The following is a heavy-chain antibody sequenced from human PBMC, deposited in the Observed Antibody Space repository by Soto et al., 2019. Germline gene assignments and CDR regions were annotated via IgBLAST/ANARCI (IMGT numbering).Heavy chain of an antibody. CDR1: GFTFSSYS. J-gene: IGHJ6*03. D-gene: IGHD5-18*01. CDR3: AREGLMVTAIGEEDYYYYMDV. CDR2: ISSSSSYI. Sequence: GSLRLSCAASGFTFSSYSMNWVRQAPGKGLEWVSSISSSSSYIYYADSVKGRFTISRDNAKNSLYLQMNSLRAEDTAVYYCAREGLMVTAIGEEDYYYYMDVWGKGNTVTVS. V-gene: IGHV3-21*01.